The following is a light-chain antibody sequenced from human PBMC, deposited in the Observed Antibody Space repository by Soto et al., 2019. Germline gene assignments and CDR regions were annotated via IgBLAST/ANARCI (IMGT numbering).Light chain of an antibody. V-gene: IGLV2-8*01. Sequence: QSALTQPPSASGSPGQSVTISCTGTSSDIGAYNYVSWYLQHPGKAPQLIIYQVNKRPSGVPDRFSGSKSGNTASLTVSGLQPEDEADFYCTSYAGNNKFVFGTGTKGTVL. CDR3: TSYAGNNKFV. J-gene: IGLJ1*01. CDR1: SSDIGAYNY. CDR2: QVN.